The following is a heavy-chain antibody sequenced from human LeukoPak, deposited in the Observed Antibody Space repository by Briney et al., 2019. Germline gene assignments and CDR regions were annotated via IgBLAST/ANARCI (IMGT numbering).Heavy chain of an antibody. D-gene: IGHD3-10*01. CDR1: GFTFSSYG. CDR3: GKEEGVYYGSGTGY. V-gene: IGHV3-30*18. CDR2: ISYDGSDK. Sequence: PGGSLTLSCAASGFTFSSYGMHWVRQAPGRGLEWVAVISYDGSDKYYADSVKGRFTISRDNSKNTMYLQMNSLRAEDSAVYYCGKEEGVYYGSGTGYWGQGTLVTVSS. J-gene: IGHJ4*02.